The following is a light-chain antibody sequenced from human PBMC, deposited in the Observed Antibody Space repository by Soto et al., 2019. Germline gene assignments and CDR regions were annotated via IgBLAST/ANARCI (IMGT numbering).Light chain of an antibody. V-gene: IGKV1-5*01. Sequence: DIQMTLSPSTLSVSVGDRVTITCRASQSISRWLGWYQQKPGKAPSLLIYDASTLERGVPSRFSGSGSGTEFALTVSSLQADDFATYYCQQYNTYSSWTFGQGTKVEIK. CDR1: QSISRW. J-gene: IGKJ1*01. CDR2: DAS. CDR3: QQYNTYSSWT.